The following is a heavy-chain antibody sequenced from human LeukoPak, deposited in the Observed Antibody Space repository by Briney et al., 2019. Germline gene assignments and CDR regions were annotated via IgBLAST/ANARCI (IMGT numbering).Heavy chain of an antibody. CDR3: ARQEDYYDSSGYYLPDYFDY. D-gene: IGHD3-22*01. J-gene: IGHJ4*02. V-gene: IGHV4-59*08. Sequence: PSETLSLTCTVSGGSISSYYWSWIRQPPGKGLEWIGYIYYSGSTNYNPSLKSRVTISVDTSNNQFSLKLSSVTAADTAVYYCARQEDYYDSSGYYLPDYFDYWGQGTLVTVSS. CDR2: IYYSGST. CDR1: GGSISSYY.